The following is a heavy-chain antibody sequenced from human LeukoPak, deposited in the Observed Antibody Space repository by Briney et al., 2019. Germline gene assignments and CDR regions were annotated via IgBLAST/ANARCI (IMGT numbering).Heavy chain of an antibody. CDR1: GFTFSSYW. CDR2: IKQDGSEK. V-gene: IGHV3-7*01. J-gene: IGHJ3*02. D-gene: IGHD5-24*01. Sequence: GGSLRLSCAASGFTFSSYWMSWVRQAPGKGLEWVANIKQDGSEKYYVDSVKGRFTISRDNAKNSLYLQMNSLRAEDTAVYYCARDSERWLQFVAFDIWGQGTMVTVSS. CDR3: ARDSERWLQFVAFDI.